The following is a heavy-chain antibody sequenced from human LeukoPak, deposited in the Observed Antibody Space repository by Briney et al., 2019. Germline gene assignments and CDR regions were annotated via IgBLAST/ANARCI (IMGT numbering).Heavy chain of an antibody. CDR1: SGSISSGGYY. CDR3: ARDGGSSGYRYFDL. D-gene: IGHD3-22*01. Sequence: SQTLSLTCIVSSGSISSGGYYWSWIRQHPGKGLEWIGYISHSGGTLYNPSLKSRVMISLYTSKNQFSLKLTSVTAADTAVYYCARDGGSSGYRYFDLWGRGTLVTVSS. V-gene: IGHV4-31*03. CDR2: ISHSGGT. J-gene: IGHJ2*01.